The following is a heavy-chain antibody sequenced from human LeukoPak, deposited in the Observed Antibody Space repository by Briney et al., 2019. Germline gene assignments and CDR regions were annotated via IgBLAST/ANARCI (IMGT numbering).Heavy chain of an antibody. Sequence: GSLRLSCAASGFTFHDYGMSWVRQAPGKGLEWVSSTNWNGDNKAYADSAKDRFTISRDNAKNSLYLQMNSLRAEDTALYHCVRNNLIVLKGAFDIWGQGTMVTVSS. CDR1: GFTFHDYG. CDR2: TNWNGDNK. D-gene: IGHD3-22*01. CDR3: VRNNLIVLKGAFDI. J-gene: IGHJ3*02. V-gene: IGHV3-20*01.